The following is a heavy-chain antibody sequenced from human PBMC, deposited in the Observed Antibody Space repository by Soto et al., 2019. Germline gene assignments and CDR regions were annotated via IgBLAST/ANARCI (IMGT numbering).Heavy chain of an antibody. J-gene: IGHJ6*02. CDR3: ARGLEWLLYGYYYYGMDV. V-gene: IGHV3-48*02. Sequence: GGSLRLSCAASGFTFSSYSMNWVRQAPGKGLEWVSYISSSSSTIYYADSVKGRFTISRDNAKNSLYLQMNSLRDEDTAVYYCARGLEWLLYGYYYYGMDVWGQGTTVTVS. D-gene: IGHD3-3*01. CDR1: GFTFSSYS. CDR2: ISSSSSTI.